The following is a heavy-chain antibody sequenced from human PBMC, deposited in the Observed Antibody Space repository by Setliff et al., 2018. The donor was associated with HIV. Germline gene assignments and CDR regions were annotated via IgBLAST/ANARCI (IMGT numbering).Heavy chain of an antibody. D-gene: IGHD1-26*01. CDR2: IKQDGSDK. CDR3: ARWGSGSYERVFDY. CDR1: GFAFSGHQ. J-gene: IGHJ4*02. Sequence: AGGSLRLSCAASGFAFSGHQMSWVRQAPGKGLEWVAKIKQDGSDKYYVDSVKGRFTISRGNANNLVYLQMNSLRVEDTAVYFCARWGSGSYERVFDYWGQGMLVTVSS. V-gene: IGHV3-7*01.